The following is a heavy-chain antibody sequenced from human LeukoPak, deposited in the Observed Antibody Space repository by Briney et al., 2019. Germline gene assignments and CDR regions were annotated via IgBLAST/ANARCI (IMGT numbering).Heavy chain of an antibody. CDR3: AKNLLGSAAFSWYFDL. D-gene: IGHD1-26*01. Sequence: PGGSLRLSCAASGLTFSNYGMSWVRQAPGKGLEWVSSITGSGGSTCVDSVQGRLTISRDNSKNALYLQMSSLRAEDTAVYYCAKNLLGSAAFSWYFDLWGRGTLVTVSS. CDR1: GLTFSNYG. CDR2: ITGSGGST. V-gene: IGHV3-23*01. J-gene: IGHJ2*01.